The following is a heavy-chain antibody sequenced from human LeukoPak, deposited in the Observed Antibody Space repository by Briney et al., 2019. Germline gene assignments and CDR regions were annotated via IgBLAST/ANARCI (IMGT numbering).Heavy chain of an antibody. Sequence: ASVKVSCKASGYTFTGYYMHWVRQAPGQGLEWMGWINPNSGGTNYAQKFQGRVTMTRDTSTSTVYMELSSRRSEDTAVYYCAREGEYSSSWYLDYWGQGTLATVSS. CDR2: INPNSGGT. J-gene: IGHJ4*02. CDR3: AREGEYSSSWYLDY. D-gene: IGHD6-13*01. V-gene: IGHV1-2*02. CDR1: GYTFTGYY.